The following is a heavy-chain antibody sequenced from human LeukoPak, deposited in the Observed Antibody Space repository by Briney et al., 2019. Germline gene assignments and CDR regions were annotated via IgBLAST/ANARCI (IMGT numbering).Heavy chain of an antibody. Sequence: PGGSLRLSCEGSGFTFSSHGMHWVRQPPGKGLEWVAVIWNDGSDKYYGDSVKGRFTVSRDNSKNTLYLQMDSLRAEDAAVYYCARGCGGTPGCYIIDNWGQGTLVTVSS. CDR1: GFTFSSHG. CDR3: ARGCGGTPGCYIIDN. D-gene: IGHD2-21*01. J-gene: IGHJ4*02. V-gene: IGHV3-33*01. CDR2: IWNDGSDK.